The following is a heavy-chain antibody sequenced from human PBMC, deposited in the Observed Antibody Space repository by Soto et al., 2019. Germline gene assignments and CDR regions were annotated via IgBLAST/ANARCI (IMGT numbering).Heavy chain of an antibody. Sequence: QVQLVQSGGEVKKPGSSVKVSCKASGGTFSSYAISWVRQAPGQGLEWMGGIIPIFGTANYAQKFQGRVTITADESTSTAYMELSSLRSEDTAVYYCARRSTVTTTMYYYYYYGMDVWGQGTTVTVSS. CDR1: GGTFSSYA. J-gene: IGHJ6*02. CDR2: IIPIFGTA. V-gene: IGHV1-69*01. D-gene: IGHD4-4*01. CDR3: ARRSTVTTTMYYYYYYGMDV.